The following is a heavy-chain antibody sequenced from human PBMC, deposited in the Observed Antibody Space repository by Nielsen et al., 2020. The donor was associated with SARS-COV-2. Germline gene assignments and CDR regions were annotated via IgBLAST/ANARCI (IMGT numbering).Heavy chain of an antibody. J-gene: IGHJ3*01. CDR1: GGSISGYY. Sequence: SETLSLTCTVSGGSISGYYWNWIRQPPGKGLEWIGYIYFSGSTTYNPSLKSRVTISVDTSKSHFSLKLNSVTAADTAVYYCARGKRGVAFDVWGQGSMVTVSS. CDR3: ARGKRGVAFDV. V-gene: IGHV4-59*01. CDR2: IYFSGST. D-gene: IGHD3-10*01.